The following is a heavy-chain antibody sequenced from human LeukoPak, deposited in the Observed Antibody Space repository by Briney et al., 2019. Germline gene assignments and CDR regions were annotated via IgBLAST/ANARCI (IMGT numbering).Heavy chain of an antibody. CDR3: AKGAVAGNQKPGGY. CDR1: GFTFSSYA. D-gene: IGHD6-19*01. Sequence: GGSLRLSCAASGFTFSSYAMSWVRQAPGKGLEWDSAISGSGGSTYYADSVKGRFTISRDNSKNTLYLQMNSLRAEDTAVYYRAKGAVAGNQKPGGYWGQGTLVTVSS. V-gene: IGHV3-23*01. J-gene: IGHJ4*02. CDR2: ISGSGGST.